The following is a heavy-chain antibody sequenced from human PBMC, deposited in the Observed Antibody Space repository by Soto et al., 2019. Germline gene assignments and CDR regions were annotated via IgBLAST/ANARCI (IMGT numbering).Heavy chain of an antibody. V-gene: IGHV4-34*01. J-gene: IGHJ4*02. Sequence: PSETLSLTCAVYGGSFSGYYWTWIRQPPGTGLEWIGEINHSGSTNYNPSLKIRVTISVDTSKNHFSLKLTSVTAADTAVYYCARDKITGLFDYWGQGTLVTVS. CDR2: INHSGST. D-gene: IGHD2-8*02. CDR1: GGSFSGYY. CDR3: ARDKITGLFDY.